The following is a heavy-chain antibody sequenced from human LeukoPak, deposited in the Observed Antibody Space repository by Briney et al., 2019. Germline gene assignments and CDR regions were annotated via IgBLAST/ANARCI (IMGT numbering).Heavy chain of an antibody. CDR2: IYYSGST. J-gene: IGHJ4*02. D-gene: IGHD5-18*01. CDR1: GGSISSYY. CDR3: ARAFQGARGYSYGLPFDY. Sequence: SETLSLTCTVSGGSISSYYCSWIRQPPGKGLEWIGYIYYSGSTNYNPSLKSRVTISVDTSKNQFSLKLSSVTAADTAVYYCARAFQGARGYSYGLPFDYWGQGTLVTVSS. V-gene: IGHV4-59*01.